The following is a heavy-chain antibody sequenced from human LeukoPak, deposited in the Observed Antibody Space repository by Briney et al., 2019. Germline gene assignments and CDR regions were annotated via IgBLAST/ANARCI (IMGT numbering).Heavy chain of an antibody. Sequence: GGSLRLSCAASGFTFSSYSMNWVRQAPGKGLEWVSSISSRSSYIYYADSVKGRFTISRDNAKNSLYLQMNSLRAEDTAVYYCAKDLWPGDYVWYYYMDVWGKGTTVTVSS. CDR2: ISSRSSYI. J-gene: IGHJ6*03. CDR3: AKDLWPGDYVWYYYMDV. V-gene: IGHV3-21*01. CDR1: GFTFSSYS. D-gene: IGHD4-17*01.